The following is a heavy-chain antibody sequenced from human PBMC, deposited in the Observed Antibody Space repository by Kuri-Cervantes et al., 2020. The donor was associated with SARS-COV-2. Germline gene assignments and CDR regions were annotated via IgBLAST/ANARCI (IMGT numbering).Heavy chain of an antibody. CDR3: ARHTIYSSGWYRGIDY. Sequence: ASVKVSCNASGYTFTSYGISWVRQAPGQGLEWMEWISAYNGNTNYAQKLQGRVTMTTDTSTSTAYMELRSLRSDDTAVYYCARHTIYSSGWYRGIDYWGQGTLVTVSS. CDR1: GYTFTSYG. CDR2: ISAYNGNT. V-gene: IGHV1-18*01. J-gene: IGHJ4*02. D-gene: IGHD6-19*01.